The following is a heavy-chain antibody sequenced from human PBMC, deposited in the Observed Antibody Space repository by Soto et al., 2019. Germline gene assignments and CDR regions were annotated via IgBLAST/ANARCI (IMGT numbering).Heavy chain of an antibody. Sequence: GESLKISCAASGFTFSNYAMNWVRQAPGKGLEWVSAFSGGGGRTYYADSVKGRFTISRDNSKNTLFLQMNSLRAEDTAVYYCAKDSYGFDYWGQGTLVTVSS. J-gene: IGHJ4*02. V-gene: IGHV3-23*01. CDR2: FSGGGGRT. CDR1: GFTFSNYA. CDR3: AKDSYGFDY. D-gene: IGHD3-10*01.